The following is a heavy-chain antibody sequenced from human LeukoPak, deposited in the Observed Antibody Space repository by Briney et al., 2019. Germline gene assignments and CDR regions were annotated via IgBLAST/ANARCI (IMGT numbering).Heavy chain of an antibody. CDR2: ISGSGGST. CDR3: AKALGGSGSYRNWFDP. Sequence: GGSLRLSCAASGFTFSSSAMSWVRQVPGKGLEWVSSISGSGGSTDYADSVKGRFTISRDNSKNTLFLQMNSLRAEGTAVYYCAKALGGSGSYRNWFDPWGQGALVTVSS. D-gene: IGHD1-26*01. V-gene: IGHV3-23*01. J-gene: IGHJ5*02. CDR1: GFTFSSSA.